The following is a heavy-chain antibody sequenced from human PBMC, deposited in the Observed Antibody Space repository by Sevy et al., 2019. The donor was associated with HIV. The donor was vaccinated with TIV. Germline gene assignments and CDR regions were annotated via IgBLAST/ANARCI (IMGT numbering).Heavy chain of an antibody. CDR1: GGSINSDH. CDR2: VYYTGGT. CDR3: AGRNDFDI. Sequence: SETLSLTCTVSGGSINSDHWNWIRQPPGKGLEWIGYVYYTGGTNYNPSLKNRVTISVDRTKNQFSLKLTSVTAADTAVYYCAGRNDFDIWGQWTMVTVSS. J-gene: IGHJ3*02. V-gene: IGHV4-59*08.